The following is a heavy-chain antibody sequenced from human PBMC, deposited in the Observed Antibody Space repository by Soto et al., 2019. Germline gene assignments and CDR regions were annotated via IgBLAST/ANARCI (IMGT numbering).Heavy chain of an antibody. Sequence: PSETLSLTCTVSGGSIRSYCWTWIRQPPGEGLEWIGCICNSGTTNYNPSLKSRVTISVDTSKNQFSLKLSSVTAADTAVYYCARVKMGYCSGGSCYPNYYYYYGMDVWGQGSTVTVSS. V-gene: IGHV4-59*01. CDR3: ARVKMGYCSGGSCYPNYYYYYGMDV. CDR1: GGSIRSYC. D-gene: IGHD2-15*01. CDR2: ICNSGTT. J-gene: IGHJ6*02.